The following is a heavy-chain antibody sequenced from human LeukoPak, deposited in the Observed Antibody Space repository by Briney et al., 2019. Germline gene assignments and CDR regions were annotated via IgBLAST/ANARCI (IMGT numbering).Heavy chain of an antibody. CDR2: INHSGST. Sequence: SETLSLICAVYGGSFSGYYWSWIRQPPGKGLEWIGEINHSGSTNYNPSLKSRVTISVDTSKNQFSLKLSSVTAADTAVYYCASHSTYCSSTSCYPNAEYFQHWGQGTLVTVSS. J-gene: IGHJ1*01. CDR1: GGSFSGYY. CDR3: ASHSTYCSSTSCYPNAEYFQH. D-gene: IGHD2-2*01. V-gene: IGHV4-34*01.